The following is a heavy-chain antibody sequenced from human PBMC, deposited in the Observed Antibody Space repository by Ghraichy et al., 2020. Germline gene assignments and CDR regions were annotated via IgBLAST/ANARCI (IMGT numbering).Heavy chain of an antibody. J-gene: IGHJ4*02. V-gene: IGHV3-23*01. CDR2: ISGSGGDT. CDR3: AKDHGTEGFDY. D-gene: IGHD1-14*01. Sequence: GGSLRLSCAASGFTFRYYAMSWVRQAPGKGLEWISAISGSGGDTYYADSVKGRFTISRDNSKDSVSLQMNSLRAEDTAVYYCAKDHGTEGFDYWGQGYLVSVA. CDR1: GFTFRYYA.